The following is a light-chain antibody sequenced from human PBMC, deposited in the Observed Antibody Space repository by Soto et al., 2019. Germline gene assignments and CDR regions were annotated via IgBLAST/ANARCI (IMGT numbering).Light chain of an antibody. CDR2: GAS. J-gene: IGKJ5*01. CDR1: QTFSNSF. V-gene: IGKV3-20*01. Sequence: EVVLTHSPGTLSLSTGERATLSSRASQTFSNSFLSWFQQIPGQAPRLLIYGASMRATGIPDRFSGSGSGTDFTLTISRLEPEDFAVYYCQQCGSSSTFGQGTRLEIK. CDR3: QQCGSSST.